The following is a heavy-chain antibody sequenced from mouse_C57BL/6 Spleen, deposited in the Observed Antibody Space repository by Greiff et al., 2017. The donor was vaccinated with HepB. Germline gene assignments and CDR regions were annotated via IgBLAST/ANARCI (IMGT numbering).Heavy chain of an antibody. CDR2: IDPSDSYT. V-gene: IGHV1-50*01. CDR1: GYNFTSYW. J-gene: IGHJ4*01. Sequence: QVHVKQPGAELVKPGASVKLSCKASGYNFTSYWMQWVKQRPGQGLEWIGEIDPSDSYTNYNQKFKGKATLTVDTSSSTAYMQLSSLTSEDSAVYYCARGYGSSYDAMDYWGQGTSVTVSS. D-gene: IGHD1-1*01. CDR3: ARGYGSSYDAMDY.